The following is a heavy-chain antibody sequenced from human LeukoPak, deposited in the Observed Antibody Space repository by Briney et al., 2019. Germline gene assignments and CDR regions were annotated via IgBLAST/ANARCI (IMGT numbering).Heavy chain of an antibody. Sequence: GESLQISCKGSGYTFTSYWIGSVRQMPGKGLEWMGSVHPGDSAIRYSPSFQGQVTISADKSISTAYLQWSSLRASDTAMYYCARWAGYSISWHYFNYWGQGTLVTVSS. J-gene: IGHJ4*02. CDR2: VHPGDSAI. CDR3: ARWAGYSISWHYFNY. V-gene: IGHV5-51*01. CDR1: GYTFTSYW. D-gene: IGHD6-13*01.